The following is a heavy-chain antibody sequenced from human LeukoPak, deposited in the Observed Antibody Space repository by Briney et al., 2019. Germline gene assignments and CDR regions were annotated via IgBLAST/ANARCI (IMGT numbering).Heavy chain of an antibody. Sequence: PSETLSLTCTVSGGSISSDYWSWIRPPARKGLEWIGRIYSSGSANYNPSLKSRVTMSADTSKNQFSLKLSSVTAADTAVYYCAREVVAAGGDWFDPWGQGTLVTVSS. J-gene: IGHJ5*02. CDR3: AREVVAAGGDWFDP. V-gene: IGHV4-4*07. CDR1: GGSISSDY. D-gene: IGHD3-22*01. CDR2: IYSSGSA.